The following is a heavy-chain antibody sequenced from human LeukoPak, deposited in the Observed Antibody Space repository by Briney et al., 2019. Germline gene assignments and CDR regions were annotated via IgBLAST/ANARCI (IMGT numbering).Heavy chain of an antibody. CDR3: ARDSILGSGWY. J-gene: IGHJ4*02. V-gene: IGHV1-2*02. Sequence: VASVKVSCKASGYTFTSYYMHWVRQAPGQGLEWMGWINPNSGGTNYAQKFQGRVTMTRDTSISTAYMELSRLRSDDTAVYYCARDSILGSGWYWGQGTLVTVSS. CDR2: INPNSGGT. CDR1: GYTFTSYY. D-gene: IGHD6-19*01.